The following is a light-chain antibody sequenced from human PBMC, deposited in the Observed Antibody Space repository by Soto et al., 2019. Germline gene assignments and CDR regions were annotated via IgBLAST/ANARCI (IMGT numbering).Light chain of an antibody. J-gene: IGLJ1*01. Sequence: SVRDQPPPAAGAPRQRGTTSCFWKKSNIGSNTVNWYQQLPGTAPKLLIYNNNQRPSGVPDRFSGSKSGTSASLAISGLQSEDEADYYCAAWDDSRNKVFGTGTKVTVL. CDR2: NNN. CDR1: KSNIGSNT. CDR3: AAWDDSRNKV. V-gene: IGLV1-44*01.